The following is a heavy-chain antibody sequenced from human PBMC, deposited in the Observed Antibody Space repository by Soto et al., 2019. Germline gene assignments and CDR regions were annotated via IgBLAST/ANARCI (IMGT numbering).Heavy chain of an antibody. CDR2: TSYDGSIE. Sequence: LRLSCAASGFSFSTYGMHWVRQAPGKGLEWVALTSYDGSIEYYADSVKGRFTISRDNSKNTLYLQMNSLRAEDTAMYYCAKDRDSRGYDYWGQGTLVTVSS. V-gene: IGHV3-30*18. J-gene: IGHJ4*02. D-gene: IGHD3-22*01. CDR3: AKDRDSRGYDY. CDR1: GFSFSTYG.